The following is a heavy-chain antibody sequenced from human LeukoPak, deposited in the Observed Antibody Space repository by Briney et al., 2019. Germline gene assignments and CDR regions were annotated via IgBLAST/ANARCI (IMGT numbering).Heavy chain of an antibody. CDR3: ARGYCSSTSCYWRY. V-gene: IGHV4-61*02. Sequence: PSETLSPTCTVSGGSISSGSYYWSWIRQPAGKGLEWIGRIYTSGSTNYNPSLKSRVTISVDTSKNQFSLKLSSETAADTAVYYCARGYCSSTSCYWRYWGQGTLVTVSS. D-gene: IGHD2-2*01. CDR1: GGSISSGSYY. CDR2: IYTSGST. J-gene: IGHJ4*02.